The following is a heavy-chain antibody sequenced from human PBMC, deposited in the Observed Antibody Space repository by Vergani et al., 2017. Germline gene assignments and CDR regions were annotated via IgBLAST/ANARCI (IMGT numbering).Heavy chain of an antibody. CDR3: AGVAYDSSPRDAFDI. Sequence: QVQLVQSGAEVKKPGASVKVSCKASGYTFTSYAMHWVRQAPGQRLEWMGWINAGNGNTKYSQKFQGRVTITRDTSASTAYMELRSLRSEDTAVYYCAGVAYDSSPRDAFDIWGQGTMVTVSS. J-gene: IGHJ3*02. D-gene: IGHD3-22*01. V-gene: IGHV1-3*01. CDR2: INAGNGNT. CDR1: GYTFTSYA.